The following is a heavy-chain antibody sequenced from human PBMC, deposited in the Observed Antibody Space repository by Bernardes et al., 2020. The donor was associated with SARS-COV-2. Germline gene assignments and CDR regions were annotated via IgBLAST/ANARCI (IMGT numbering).Heavy chain of an antibody. J-gene: IGHJ4*02. D-gene: IGHD6-19*01. Sequence: SCSASGFTFRSSALHWIRQGTGSGLEYVSALSSDGDNIYYADSVKGRFIISRDNSKNMLYLQMSTLRLEDTAMYYCVKGGVAVAGVDYWGQGTLVTVTT. CDR1: GFTFRSSA. CDR3: VKGGVAVAGVDY. V-gene: IGHV3-64D*06. CDR2: LSSDGDNI.